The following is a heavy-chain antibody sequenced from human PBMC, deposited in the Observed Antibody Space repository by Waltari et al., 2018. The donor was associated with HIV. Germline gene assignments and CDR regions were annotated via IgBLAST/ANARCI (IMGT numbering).Heavy chain of an antibody. V-gene: IGHV3-13*01. CDR3: ARVGYSYGYDY. J-gene: IGHJ4*02. Sequence: EVQLVESGGGLVQPGGSLSISCAASGFPISSSYFHWVRQATGKGLEWVSAIGTDGDTYYPGSVKGRFTISRENAKNSLYLQMNSLRAGDTAVYYCARVGYSYGYDYWGQGTLVTVSS. CDR2: IGTDGDT. D-gene: IGHD5-18*01. CDR1: GFPISSSY.